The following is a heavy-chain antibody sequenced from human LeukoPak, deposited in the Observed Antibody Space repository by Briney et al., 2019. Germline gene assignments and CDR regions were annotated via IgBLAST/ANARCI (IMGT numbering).Heavy chain of an antibody. CDR1: GFTFSSYS. D-gene: IGHD6-6*01. J-gene: IGHJ4*02. CDR2: ISSSSSYI. CDR3: ARSGEQLVPGY. Sequence: GGSLRLSCAASGFTFSSYSMNWVRQAPGKGLEWVSSISSSSSYIYYADSVKGRFTISRDNAKNSLYPQMNSLRAEDTAVYYCARSGEQLVPGYWGQGTLVTVSS. V-gene: IGHV3-21*01.